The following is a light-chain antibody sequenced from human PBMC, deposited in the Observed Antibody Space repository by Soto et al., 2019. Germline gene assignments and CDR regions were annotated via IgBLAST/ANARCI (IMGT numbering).Light chain of an antibody. V-gene: IGLV2-14*01. J-gene: IGLJ2*01. CDR2: EVS. CDR3: SSYTSSSTLV. Sequence: QSVLTQPASVSGSPGQSITISCTGSSSDVGGYNYVSWYQQHSGKAPKLMIYEVSNRPSGISNRFSGSKSGNTASLTLSGLQAEDEADYYCSSYTSSSTLVFGGETKVTVL. CDR1: SSDVGGYNY.